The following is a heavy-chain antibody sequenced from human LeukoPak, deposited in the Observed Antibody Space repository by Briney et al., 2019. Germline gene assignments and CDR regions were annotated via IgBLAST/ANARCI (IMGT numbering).Heavy chain of an antibody. V-gene: IGHV4-59*12. CDR2: IYYSGST. CDR3: ARVVICSSTSCYSGNYFDY. CDR1: GGSISSYY. J-gene: IGHJ4*02. Sequence: SETLSLTCTVSGGSISSYYWSWIRQPPGKGLEWIGYIYYSGSTNYNPSLKSRVTISVDTSKNQFSLKLSSVTAADTAVYYCARVVICSSTSCYSGNYFDYWGQGTLVTVSS. D-gene: IGHD2-2*01.